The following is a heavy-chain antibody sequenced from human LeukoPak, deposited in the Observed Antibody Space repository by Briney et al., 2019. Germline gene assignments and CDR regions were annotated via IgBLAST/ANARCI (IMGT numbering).Heavy chain of an antibody. CDR2: INHSGST. V-gene: IGHV4-34*01. Sequence: SETLSLTCAVYGGSFSGYYWSWIRQPPGKGLEWMGEINHSGSTNYNPSLKSRVTISVDTSKNQFSLKLSSVTAADTAVYYCARSPPARAGTRSAFDIWGQGTMVTVSS. CDR3: ARSPPARAGTRSAFDI. CDR1: GGSFSGYY. D-gene: IGHD6-19*01. J-gene: IGHJ3*02.